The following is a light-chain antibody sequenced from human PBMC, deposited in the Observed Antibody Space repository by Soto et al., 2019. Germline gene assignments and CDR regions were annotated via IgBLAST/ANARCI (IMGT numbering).Light chain of an antibody. CDR3: QQYYDTPIT. CDR2: WAS. J-gene: IGKJ5*01. Sequence: DFVMTQSPDSLAVSLGERATINSKSSQSVLNSSNNKNNLAWYQQKPGQPPKLLFYWASTRESGVPVRFSASGSGTDFTLTISSLQAEDVAVYYCQQYYDTPITFGQGTRLEIK. V-gene: IGKV4-1*01. CDR1: QSVLNSSNNKNN.